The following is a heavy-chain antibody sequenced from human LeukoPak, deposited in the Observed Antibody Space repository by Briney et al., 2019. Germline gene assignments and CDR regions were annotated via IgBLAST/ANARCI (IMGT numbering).Heavy chain of an antibody. CDR3: ARDGRYCSGGSCYFSDYYYMDV. V-gene: IGHV4-59*01. D-gene: IGHD2-15*01. CDR1: GGSISSYY. Sequence: SETLSLTCTVAGGSISSYYWSWIRQPPGKGLEWIGYIYHSGSTNYNPSLKSRVTISVDTSKNQFSLKLSSVTAADTAVYYCARDGRYCSGGSCYFSDYYYMDVWGKGTTVTVSS. CDR2: IYHSGST. J-gene: IGHJ6*03.